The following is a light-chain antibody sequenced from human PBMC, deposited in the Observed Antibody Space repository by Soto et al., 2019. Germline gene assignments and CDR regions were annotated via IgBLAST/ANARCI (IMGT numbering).Light chain of an antibody. Sequence: EIVLTQSPDNLSLSPGESATVSCRASQSVSNRYLAWYQQKPGQAPRLLIFDASTRATGIPDRFSGSGSGTDFTLTISGREPEDVAVYYWQTYGGSMYTFGQGTKLETK. V-gene: IGKV3-20*01. CDR2: DAS. J-gene: IGKJ2*01. CDR1: QSVSNRY. CDR3: QTYGGSMYT.